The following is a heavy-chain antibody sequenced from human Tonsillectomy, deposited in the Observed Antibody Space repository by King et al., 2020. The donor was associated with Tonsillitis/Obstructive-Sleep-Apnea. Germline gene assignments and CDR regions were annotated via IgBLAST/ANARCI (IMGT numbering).Heavy chain of an antibody. Sequence: VQLVESGGGVVQPGRSLRLSCAASGFTFSSYAMHWVRQAPGKGLEWVAVISYDGTNKYYADSVKGRFTISRDNSKNTLYLQMNSLRAEDTAVYYCARSRGYSGYNWSWDFDYWGPGTLVTVSS. CDR1: GFTFSSYA. V-gene: IGHV3-30*04. J-gene: IGHJ4*02. CDR2: ISYDGTNK. CDR3: ARSRGYSGYNWSWDFDY. D-gene: IGHD5-12*01.